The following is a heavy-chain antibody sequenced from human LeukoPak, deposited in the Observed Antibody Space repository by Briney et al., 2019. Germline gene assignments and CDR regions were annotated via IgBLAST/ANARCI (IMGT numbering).Heavy chain of an antibody. CDR3: AKLGFGEPIGDY. Sequence: GGSLRLSCAASGFTFSSYGMHWVRQAPGKGLEWVAFVRYDGSNKYYADSVKGRFTISRDNSKNTLYLQMNSLRAEDTAVYYCAKLGFGEPIGDYWGQGTLVTVSS. CDR2: VRYDGSNK. V-gene: IGHV3-30*02. CDR1: GFTFSSYG. J-gene: IGHJ4*02. D-gene: IGHD3-10*01.